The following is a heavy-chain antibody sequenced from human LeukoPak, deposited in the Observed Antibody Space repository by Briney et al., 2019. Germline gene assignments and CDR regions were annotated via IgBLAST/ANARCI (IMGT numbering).Heavy chain of an antibody. J-gene: IGHJ4*02. CDR2: IYSGGST. CDR1: GFTVSTNY. D-gene: IGHD2-21*02. CDR3: VRDVGGDSDGFDS. V-gene: IGHV3-53*01. Sequence: GGSLRLSCAASGFTVSTNYMSWVRHAPEKGLEWVPVIYSGGSTYYADSVRGRFTISRDNSKNTLFLQMNSLRAEDTAVYYCVRDVGGDSDGFDSWGQGTLVTVSS.